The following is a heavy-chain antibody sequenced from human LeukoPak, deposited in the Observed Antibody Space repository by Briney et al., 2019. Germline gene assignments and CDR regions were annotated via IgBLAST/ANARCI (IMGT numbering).Heavy chain of an antibody. J-gene: IGHJ6*03. Sequence: GGSLRLSCAASGFTFSSYSMNWVRQAPGKGLEWVSYISSSSSTIYYADSVKGRFTISRDNAKNSLYLQMNSLRAEDTAVYYCARVHYDFWSGYYTLYYCYYMDVWGKGTTVTVSS. CDR1: GFTFSSYS. CDR3: ARVHYDFWSGYYTLYYCYYMDV. D-gene: IGHD3-3*01. CDR2: ISSSSSTI. V-gene: IGHV3-48*04.